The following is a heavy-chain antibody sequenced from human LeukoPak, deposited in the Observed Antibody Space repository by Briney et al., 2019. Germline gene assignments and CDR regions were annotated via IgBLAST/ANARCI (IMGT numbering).Heavy chain of an antibody. CDR2: ISPGDSDT. CDR1: GYSFTAYW. V-gene: IGHV5-51*01. CDR3: ARGGCSGGNCHFDY. Sequence: HGESLKISCKGSGYSFTAYWIGWVRQMPGKGLELMGIISPGDSDTRYSPAFQGQVTISADKSISTAYLQWSSLKASDTAMYYCARGGCSGGNCHFDYWGQGTLVTVSS. J-gene: IGHJ4*02. D-gene: IGHD2-15*01.